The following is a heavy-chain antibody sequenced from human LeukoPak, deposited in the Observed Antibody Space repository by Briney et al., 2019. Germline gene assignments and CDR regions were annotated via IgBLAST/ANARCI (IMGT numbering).Heavy chain of an antibody. CDR1: GFTFSSYS. CDR3: ASPNMVDGAFDI. CDR2: ISSSSSYI. D-gene: IGHD2-15*01. J-gene: IGHJ3*02. Sequence: GGSLRLSCAASGFTFSSYSMNWVRQAPGKGLEWVSSISSSSSYIYYADSVKGRFTISRDNAKNSLYLQMNSLRAEDTAVYYCASPNMVDGAFDIWGQGTMVTVSS. V-gene: IGHV3-21*01.